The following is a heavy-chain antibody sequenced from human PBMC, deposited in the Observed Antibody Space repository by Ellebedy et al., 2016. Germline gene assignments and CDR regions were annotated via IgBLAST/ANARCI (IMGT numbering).Heavy chain of an antibody. CDR3: ARERRYNWNHDAFDI. D-gene: IGHD1-20*01. CDR2: IWYDGSNK. Sequence: GESLKISCAASGFTFSSYGMHWVRQAPGKGLEWVAVIWYDGSNKYYADSVKGRFTISRDNSKNTLYLQMNSLRAEDTAVYYCARERRYNWNHDAFDIWGQGTMVTVSS. V-gene: IGHV3-33*08. CDR1: GFTFSSYG. J-gene: IGHJ3*02.